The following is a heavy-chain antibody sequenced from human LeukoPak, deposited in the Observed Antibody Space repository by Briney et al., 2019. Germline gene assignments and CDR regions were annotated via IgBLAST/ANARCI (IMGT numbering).Heavy chain of an antibody. J-gene: IGHJ3*02. CDR3: AKDQVAVAVEGGAFDI. Sequence: GGSLRLSCAPSGFTVSSNYMSWVRQAPGKGLEWVSVIYSGGSTYYADSVKGRFTISRDNSKNTLYLQMNSLRAEDTAVYYCAKDQVAVAVEGGAFDIWGQGTMVTVSS. CDR1: GFTVSSNY. D-gene: IGHD6-19*01. V-gene: IGHV3-53*01. CDR2: IYSGGST.